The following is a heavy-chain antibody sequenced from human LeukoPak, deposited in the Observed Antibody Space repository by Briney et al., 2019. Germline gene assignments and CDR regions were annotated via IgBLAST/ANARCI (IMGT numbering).Heavy chain of an antibody. CDR3: ARGRAIDI. V-gene: IGHV3-48*03. CDR2: ISSSGSTI. CDR1: GFTFSSYE. Sequence: GGSLRLSCAASGFTFSSYEMNWVRQAPGKGLEWVSYISSSGSTIYYADSVKGRFTISRDNAKNSVFLQMNSLRVEDTAIYYCARGRAIDIWGRGTMVTVSS. J-gene: IGHJ3*02.